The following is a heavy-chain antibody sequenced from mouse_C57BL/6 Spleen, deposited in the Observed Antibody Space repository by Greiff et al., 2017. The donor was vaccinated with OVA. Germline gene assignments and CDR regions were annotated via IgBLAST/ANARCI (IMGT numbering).Heavy chain of an antibody. D-gene: IGHD1-1*01. V-gene: IGHV1-42*01. CDR2: INPSTGGT. Sequence: VQLQKSGPELVKPGASVKISCKASGYSFTGYYMNWVKQSPEKSLEWIGEINPSTGGTTYNQKFKAKATLTVDKSSSTAYMQLKSLTSEDSAVYYCARVRITTVDGAMDYWGQGTSVTVSS. J-gene: IGHJ4*01. CDR1: GYSFTGYY. CDR3: ARVRITTVDGAMDY.